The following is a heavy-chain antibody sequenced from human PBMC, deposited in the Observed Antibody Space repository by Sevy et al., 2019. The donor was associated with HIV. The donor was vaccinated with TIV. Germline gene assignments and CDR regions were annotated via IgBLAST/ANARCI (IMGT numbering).Heavy chain of an antibody. Sequence: GGSLRLSCAASGFTFSSYGMHWVRQAPGKGLEWVAVIWSDGSNKYYADSVKGRFTISRDNSKNTLYLQMKGLRAEDKAVYYCARVRRYYYGSGSYPLYYYYGMDVWGQGTTVTVSS. CDR2: IWSDGSNK. CDR3: ARVRRYYYGSGSYPLYYYYGMDV. D-gene: IGHD3-10*01. J-gene: IGHJ6*02. CDR1: GFTFSSYG. V-gene: IGHV3-33*01.